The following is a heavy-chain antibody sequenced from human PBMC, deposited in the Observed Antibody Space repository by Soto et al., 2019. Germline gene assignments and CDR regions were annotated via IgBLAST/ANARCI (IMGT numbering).Heavy chain of an antibody. Sequence: SETLSLTCTVSGGSISSYYWSWIRQPAGKGLEWIGRIYTSGSTNYYPSLKSRVTMSVDTSKNQFSLKLSSVTAADTAVYYCARDRASGDFWSGYYGEMGLFDIWGQGTMVTVSS. CDR1: GGSISSYY. CDR3: ARDRASGDFWSGYYGEMGLFDI. D-gene: IGHD3-3*01. J-gene: IGHJ3*02. CDR2: IYTSGST. V-gene: IGHV4-4*07.